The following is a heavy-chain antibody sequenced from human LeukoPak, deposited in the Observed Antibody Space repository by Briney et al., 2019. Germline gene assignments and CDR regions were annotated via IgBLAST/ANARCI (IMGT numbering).Heavy chain of an antibody. J-gene: IGHJ5*02. D-gene: IGHD2-2*01. CDR2: IIPIFGTA. V-gene: IGHV1-69*13. CDR3: GRLVTPRYCSTTSCYWKGWFDP. CDR1: GGTLSRYA. Sequence: GASVKVSCKTSGGTLSRYAISWVRQAPGQGLEWMGEIIPIFGTANYAQKFQGRVTITADESTSTAYMELTSLRSEDTAVYYCGRLVTPRYCSTTSCYWKGWFDPWGQGTLVTVSS.